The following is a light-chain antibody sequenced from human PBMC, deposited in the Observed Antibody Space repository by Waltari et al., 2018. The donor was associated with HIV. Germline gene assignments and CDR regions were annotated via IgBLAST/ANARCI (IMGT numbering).Light chain of an antibody. V-gene: IGLV2-14*03. CDR1: SSDVGDSNY. CDR3: SSYTSSSTSVV. Sequence: QSALTQPASVSGSPGQSITISCTGTSSDVGDSNYVSWYQQHPGKAPKLMIYDVTKLPSGISNRFSGSKSGNTASLTISGLQAEDEADYYCSSYTSSSTSVVFGGGTKLTVL. J-gene: IGLJ2*01. CDR2: DVT.